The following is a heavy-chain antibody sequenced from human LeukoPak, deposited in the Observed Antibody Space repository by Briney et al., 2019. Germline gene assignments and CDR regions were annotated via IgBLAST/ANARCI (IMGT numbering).Heavy chain of an antibody. V-gene: IGHV1-24*01. CDR1: GYTLTELS. CDR3: ANLVGGDYGVRSWFDP. CDR2: FDPEDGET. D-gene: IGHD4-17*01. J-gene: IGHJ5*02. Sequence: GASVKVSCKVSGYTLTELSMHWVRQAPGKGLEWMGGFDPEDGETIYAQKFQGRVTMTEDTSTDTAYMELSSLRSEDTAVYYCANLVGGDYGVRSWFDPWGQGTLVTVSS.